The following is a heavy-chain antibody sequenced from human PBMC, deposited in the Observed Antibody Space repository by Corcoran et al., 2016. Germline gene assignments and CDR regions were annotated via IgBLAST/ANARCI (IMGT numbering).Heavy chain of an antibody. CDR1: GDSVSSNSAA. D-gene: IGHD6-19*01. CDR3: VRSEQGCSSGWQFHFDS. V-gene: IGHV6-1*01. J-gene: IGHJ4*02. Sequence: QVQLQQSGPGLVKPSQTLSLTCAISGDSVSSNSAAWNWIRQSPSRGLEWLGRTYYRSKWYNDYAVSVRSRTTISPDTSKNQFSLEVNSVTPEDTVMYYCVRSEQGCSSGWQFHFDSWGQGTPVTVSS. CDR2: TYYRSKWYN.